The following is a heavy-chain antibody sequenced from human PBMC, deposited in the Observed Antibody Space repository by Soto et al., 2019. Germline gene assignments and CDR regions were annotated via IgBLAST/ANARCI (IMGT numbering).Heavy chain of an antibody. CDR1: GYRFTRYD. Sequence: GASVKVSCKASGYRFTRYDINWVRQATGQGLEWMGWMNANSGNTNYAQKLQGRVTMTTDTSTSTAYMELRSLRSDDTVVYYCAREGLLWFGDPYAFDIWGQGTMVTVSS. D-gene: IGHD3-10*01. J-gene: IGHJ3*02. CDR2: MNANSGNT. CDR3: AREGLLWFGDPYAFDI. V-gene: IGHV1-18*01.